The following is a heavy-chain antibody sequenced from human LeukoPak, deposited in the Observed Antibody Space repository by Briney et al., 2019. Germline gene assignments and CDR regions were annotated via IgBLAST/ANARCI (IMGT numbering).Heavy chain of an antibody. CDR3: AKDILEAGLFFDY. CDR2: ISHRVSDV. Sequence: GGSLRLSCSACGFTFSDYYKSWIRQAPGKGLEWISYISHRVSDVQYADSVKGRFTISRDNARNSLYLQMNGLRAEDTAVYYCAKDILEAGLFFDYWGRGTLVTVSS. D-gene: IGHD1-1*01. V-gene: IGHV3-11*01. J-gene: IGHJ4*02. CDR1: GFTFSDYY.